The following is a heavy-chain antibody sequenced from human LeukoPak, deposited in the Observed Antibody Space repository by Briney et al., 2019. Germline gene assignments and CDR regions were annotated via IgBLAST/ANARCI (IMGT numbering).Heavy chain of an antibody. CDR1: GFTFSDYA. CDR3: AKDDYDILTGSGGFDY. J-gene: IGHJ4*02. V-gene: IGHV3-9*01. CDR2: ISWDSGSI. Sequence: GGSLRLSCAPSGFTFSDYAMHSVRQAPGKGLEWVSGISWDSGSIGYADSVKGRFTISRDNAKNSLYLQMNILRAEDTALYYCAKDDYDILTGSGGFDYWGQGTLVAVSS. D-gene: IGHD3-9*01.